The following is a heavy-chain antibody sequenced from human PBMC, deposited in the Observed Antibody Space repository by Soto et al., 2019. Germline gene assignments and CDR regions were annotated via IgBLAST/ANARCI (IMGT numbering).Heavy chain of an antibody. D-gene: IGHD6-13*01. CDR2: IIPIFGTA. CDR3: ASSASSSGSYYYGMDV. CDR1: GGTFSSYA. J-gene: IGHJ6*02. V-gene: IGHV1-69*06. Sequence: SVKFSCKASGGTFSSYAISWVRQAPGQGLEWMGGIIPIFGTANYAQKFQGRVTITADKSTSTAYMELSSLRSEDTAVYYCASSASSSGSYYYGMDVWGQGTTVTVSS.